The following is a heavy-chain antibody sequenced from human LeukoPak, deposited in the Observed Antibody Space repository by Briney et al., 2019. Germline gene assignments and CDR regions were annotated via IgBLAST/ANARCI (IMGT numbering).Heavy chain of an antibody. CDR1: GYTFTSYA. CDR2: INTNTGNP. J-gene: IGHJ6*04. D-gene: IGHD3-10*01. CDR3: ARRSMVQHLDV. V-gene: IGHV7-4-1*02. Sequence: GASVKVSCKASGYTFTSYAMNWVRQAPGQGLEWMGWINTNTGNPTYAQGFTGRFVFSLDSSVSTAYLQISSLKAEDTAMYYCARRSMVQHLDVWGKGTTVTVSP.